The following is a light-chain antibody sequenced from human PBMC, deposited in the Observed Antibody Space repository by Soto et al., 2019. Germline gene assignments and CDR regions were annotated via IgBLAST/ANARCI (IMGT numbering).Light chain of an antibody. CDR3: LQDHDDSWT. Sequence: EIVLTQSPATLSLSPGESGTLSCRASQSVSSYLAWYQQRPGQAPRLLIYDASNRATGIPARFSGSGSGTEFTLTVSSLQPEDFATYYCLQDHDDSWTFGQGTKVDIK. J-gene: IGKJ1*01. CDR2: DAS. V-gene: IGKV3-11*01. CDR1: QSVSSY.